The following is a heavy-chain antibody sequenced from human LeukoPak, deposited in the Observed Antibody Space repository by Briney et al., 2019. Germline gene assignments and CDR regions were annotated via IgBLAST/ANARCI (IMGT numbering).Heavy chain of an antibody. J-gene: IGHJ5*02. D-gene: IGHD3-3*01. CDR3: ARGWDDFYPFDP. Sequence: GSVKVSCKASGYTFTSYDINWVRQATGQGLEWMGWMNPTSGSTGYAQKSQGRVTMTRNTSISTPYMELSSLRPEDTAVYYCARGWDDFYPFDPWGQGTLVTVSS. CDR1: GYTFTSYD. CDR2: MNPTSGST. V-gene: IGHV1-8*01.